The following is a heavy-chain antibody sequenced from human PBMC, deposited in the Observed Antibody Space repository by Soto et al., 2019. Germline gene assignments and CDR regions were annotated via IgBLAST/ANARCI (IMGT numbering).Heavy chain of an antibody. CDR3: ARTIMYSAPHYFDY. V-gene: IGHV3-72*01. Sequence: EVQLVESGGGLVQPGGSLRLSCAASGFSFSDHYMEWVSQAPGKGLEWVGRIRNKANSYTTQYAAAVRGRFTLSRDDSKNSLFLQMNSLKTEDTAIYYCARTIMYSAPHYFDYSGQGTLVTVSS. D-gene: IGHD1-26*01. CDR2: IRNKANSYTT. J-gene: IGHJ4*02. CDR1: GFSFSDHY.